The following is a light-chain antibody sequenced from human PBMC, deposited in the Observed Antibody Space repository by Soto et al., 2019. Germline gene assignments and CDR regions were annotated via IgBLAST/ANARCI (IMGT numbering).Light chain of an antibody. CDR1: QSISSY. Sequence: DIQMTQSPSSLSPSVGDRVTITCRASQSISSYLNWYQQKPGKAPKLLIYAASSLQSRVPSRFSGSGSGTGFTLTISSLQPEDFATYYCQQSYSTPRTFGQGTKVEIK. CDR2: AAS. V-gene: IGKV1-39*01. J-gene: IGKJ1*01. CDR3: QQSYSTPRT.